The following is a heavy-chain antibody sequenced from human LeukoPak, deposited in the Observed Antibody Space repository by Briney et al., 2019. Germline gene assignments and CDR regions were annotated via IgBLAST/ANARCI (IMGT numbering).Heavy chain of an antibody. J-gene: IGHJ6*03. V-gene: IGHV3-30*02. CDR1: GFTFSSCG. Sequence: GGSLRLSCAASGFTFSSCGMHWVRQAPGKGLEWVAFIRYDGSNKYYADSVKGRFTISRDNSKNTLYLQMNSLRAEDTAVYYCAKDSQLELRNYYYYYYMDVWGKGTTVTVSS. CDR2: IRYDGSNK. D-gene: IGHD1-1*01. CDR3: AKDSQLELRNYYYYYYMDV.